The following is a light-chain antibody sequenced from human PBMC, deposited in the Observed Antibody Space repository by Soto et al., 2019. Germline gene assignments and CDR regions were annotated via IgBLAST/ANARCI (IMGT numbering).Light chain of an antibody. CDR2: GTS. CDR3: QQYGCSSWT. J-gene: IGKJ1*01. V-gene: IGKV3-20*01. CDR1: QSVSSSY. Sequence: EIVVTQSPGTLSLSPGERATLSCRASQSVSSSYLAWYQQKPGQAPRLLIYGTSRRGTSIPDRFSGSGSGTDLPLTISRLKPQDFAVYYFQQYGCSSWTFVQGTKVEIK.